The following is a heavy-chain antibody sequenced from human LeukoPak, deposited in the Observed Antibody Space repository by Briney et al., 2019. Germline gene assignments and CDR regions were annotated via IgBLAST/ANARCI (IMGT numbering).Heavy chain of an antibody. V-gene: IGHV1-2*06. Sequence: ASVKVSCKASGYTFTGYYMHWVRQAPGQGLEWMGRINPNSGGTNYAQKFQGRVSMTRDTSISTAYMELSRVRSDDTAVYYCASSAHTTGANPFDVWGQGTMVAV. J-gene: IGHJ3*01. CDR1: GYTFTGYY. D-gene: IGHD1-1*01. CDR3: ASSAHTTGANPFDV. CDR2: INPNSGGT.